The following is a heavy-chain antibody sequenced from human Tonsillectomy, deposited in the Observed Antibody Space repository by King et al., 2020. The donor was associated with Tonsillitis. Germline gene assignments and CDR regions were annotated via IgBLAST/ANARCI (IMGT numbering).Heavy chain of an antibody. CDR3: ARGAYYDDSSGYCLGPY. Sequence: HVQLVESGGGVVQPGRSLRLSCAASGFTFSSYAIHWVRQAPGKGLEWVAVISYDGSNKYYADSVKGRFTISRDNSKNTLYMQMNSLRAEDTAVYYCARGAYYDDSSGYCLGPYWGQGTLVTVSS. V-gene: IGHV3-30*04. J-gene: IGHJ4*02. D-gene: IGHD3-22*01. CDR1: GFTFSSYA. CDR2: ISYDGSNK.